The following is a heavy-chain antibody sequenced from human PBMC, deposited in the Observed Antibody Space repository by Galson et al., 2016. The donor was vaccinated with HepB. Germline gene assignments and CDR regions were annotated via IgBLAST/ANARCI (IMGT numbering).Heavy chain of an antibody. Sequence: GKGLEWVSGINWNGGSTAYAASVKGRFTISRDNAKNSLYLQMNSLKASDTAIYYCARRGPDAGSDFWGQGTQISVSS. J-gene: IGHJ4*02. V-gene: IGHV3-20*03. CDR2: INWNGGST. D-gene: IGHD5-12*01. CDR3: ARRGPDAGSDF.